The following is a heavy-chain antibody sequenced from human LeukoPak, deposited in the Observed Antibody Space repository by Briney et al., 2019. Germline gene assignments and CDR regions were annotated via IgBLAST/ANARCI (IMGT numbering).Heavy chain of an antibody. D-gene: IGHD3-22*01. CDR3: AKIISFYYDSSGSPTSAEYFQH. CDR1: GGSISSSSYY. J-gene: IGHJ1*01. V-gene: IGHV4-39*07. CDR2: IYYSGST. Sequence: PSETLSLTCTVSGGSISSSSYYWGWIRQPPGKGLEWIGSIYYSGSTYYNPSLKSRVTISVDTSKNQFSLKLSSVTAADTAVYYCAKIISFYYDSSGSPTSAEYFQHWGQGTLVTVSS.